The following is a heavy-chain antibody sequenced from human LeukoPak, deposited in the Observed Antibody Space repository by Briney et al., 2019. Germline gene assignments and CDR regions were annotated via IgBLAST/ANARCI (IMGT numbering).Heavy chain of an antibody. CDR2: IFHTGTT. Sequence: PSGTLSLTCAVSGGSITSENWWSWVRQPPGKGLEWIGEIFHTGTTSYNPSLASRVTISVDRSKNHFFLELASVTAADTAVYYCARRPMEGPFDPWGQGTLVTVSS. CDR1: GGSITSENW. V-gene: IGHV4-4*02. CDR3: ARRPMEGPFDP. J-gene: IGHJ5*02. D-gene: IGHD3-10*01.